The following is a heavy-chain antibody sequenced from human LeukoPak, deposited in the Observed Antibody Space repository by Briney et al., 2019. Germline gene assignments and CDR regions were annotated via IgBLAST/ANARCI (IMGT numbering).Heavy chain of an antibody. J-gene: IGHJ6*02. V-gene: IGHV3-7*01. CDR1: GFTFSNYW. CDR2: IKQDGSEQ. Sequence: GGSLRLSCAAYGFTFSNYWMNWFRQAPGKGLEWVANIKQDGSEQYYVDSVKGRFTISRDNAKNSLYLQMNSLRAEDTAVYYCASDPHHASRMDVWGQGTTVTVSS. D-gene: IGHD1-14*01. CDR3: ASDPHHASRMDV.